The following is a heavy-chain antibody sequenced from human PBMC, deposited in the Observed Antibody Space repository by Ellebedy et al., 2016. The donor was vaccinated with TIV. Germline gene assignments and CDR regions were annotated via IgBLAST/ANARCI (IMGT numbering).Heavy chain of an antibody. D-gene: IGHD2-2*01. CDR1: GYTFTSYD. CDR2: MNPNSGNT. Sequence: ASVKVSXXASGYTFTSYDINWVRQATGQGLEWMGWMNPNSGNTGYAQKFQGRVTMTRNTSISTAYMELSSLRSEDTAVYYCARPEVGYCSSTSCYGGNWFDPWGQGTLVTVSS. V-gene: IGHV1-8*01. J-gene: IGHJ5*02. CDR3: ARPEVGYCSSTSCYGGNWFDP.